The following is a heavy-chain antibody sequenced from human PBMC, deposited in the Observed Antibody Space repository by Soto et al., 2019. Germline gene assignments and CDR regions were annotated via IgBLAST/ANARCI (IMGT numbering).Heavy chain of an antibody. Sequence: QLQLQESGPGLVKPSETLSLTCSVSGDSINSDKYYWGWIRQPPGKGLEWIGSIYYRGNTYYNPSLHTRVTISLDKSKIQFSLKLNSVTAADSAVYFCARLEGLATISYYFDFWGQGALVTVSS. CDR1: GDSINSDKYY. V-gene: IGHV4-39*01. CDR2: IYYRGNT. J-gene: IGHJ4*02. CDR3: ARLEGLATISYYFDF. D-gene: IGHD3-9*01.